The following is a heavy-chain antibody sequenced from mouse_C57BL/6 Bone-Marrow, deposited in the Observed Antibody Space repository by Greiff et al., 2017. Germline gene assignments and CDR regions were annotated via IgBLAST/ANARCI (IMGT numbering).Heavy chain of an antibody. D-gene: IGHD2-5*01. CDR1: GYAFSSYW. Sequence: QVQLQQSGAELVKPGASVTISCKASGYAFSSYWMNWVKQRPGKGLEWIGQIYPGDGDTNYNGKFKGKATLTADKSSSTAYMQLSSLTSEDSAVYFCARYYSNYVTWFAYWGQGTLVTVSA. CDR3: ARYYSNYVTWFAY. V-gene: IGHV1-80*01. CDR2: IYPGDGDT. J-gene: IGHJ3*01.